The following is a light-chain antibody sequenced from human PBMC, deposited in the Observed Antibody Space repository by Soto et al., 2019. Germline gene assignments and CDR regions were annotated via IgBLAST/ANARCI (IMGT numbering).Light chain of an antibody. CDR1: SSDIGGYDY. J-gene: IGLJ2*01. Sequence: QSARTQPASVSGSPGQSITLSCTGTSSDIGGYDYVSWYQRHPGKAPKLIIYDDNNRPSGVSNRFSGSKSGNTASLTISGLQAEDEADYYCTSYASGSSHVVFGGGTQLTVL. CDR3: TSYASGSSHVV. V-gene: IGLV2-14*01. CDR2: DDN.